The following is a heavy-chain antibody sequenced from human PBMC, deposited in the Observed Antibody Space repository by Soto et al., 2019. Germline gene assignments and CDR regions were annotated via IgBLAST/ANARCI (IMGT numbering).Heavy chain of an antibody. J-gene: IGHJ4*02. CDR3: AKDTMWGQWLPSGLIDY. CDR2: MSYDGSNK. Sequence: GGSLRLSCAASGFTFSSYGMQWVRQAPGKGLEWVAVMSYDGSNKYYADSVKGRFTISRDNSKNTLYLQMNSLRPEDTAVYYCAKDTMWGQWLPSGLIDYWGQGTLVTVSS. CDR1: GFTFSSYG. V-gene: IGHV3-30*18. D-gene: IGHD6-19*01.